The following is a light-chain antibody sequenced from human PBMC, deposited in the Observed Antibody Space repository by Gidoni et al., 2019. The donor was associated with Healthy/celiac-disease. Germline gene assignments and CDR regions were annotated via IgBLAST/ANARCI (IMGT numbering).Light chain of an antibody. CDR2: EVS. CDR1: SSDVGGYNY. J-gene: IGLJ1*01. V-gene: IGLV2-14*01. Sequence: SALTQPASACGSPGQSITISCTGTSSDVGGYNYVSCYQQHPGKAPKLMIYEVSKRPSGVSNRFSGAKSGNTASLTISGLQADDEADYYGSSYASSSPYVFGTGTKVTVL. CDR3: SSYASSSPYV.